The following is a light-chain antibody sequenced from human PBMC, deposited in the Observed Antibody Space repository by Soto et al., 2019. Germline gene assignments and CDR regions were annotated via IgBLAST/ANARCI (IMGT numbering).Light chain of an antibody. CDR3: LQDNNYPWT. CDR2: AAS. J-gene: IGKJ1*01. CDR1: QDIRNE. Sequence: AIQMTQSPSSLSASVGDRVTITCRTRQDIRNELAWFQQKPGRAPKLLIYAASTLQNGVPSRFSGSGFGTDFTLTISSLQPEDFATYYCLQDNNYPWTFVRGTEVE. V-gene: IGKV1-6*01.